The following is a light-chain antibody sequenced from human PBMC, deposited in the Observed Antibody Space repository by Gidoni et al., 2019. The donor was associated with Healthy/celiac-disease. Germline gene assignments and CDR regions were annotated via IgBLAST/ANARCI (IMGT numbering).Light chain of an antibody. CDR1: QSLLHSNGYTY. V-gene: IGKV2-28*01. CDR3: MQALQTPRLT. Sequence: DIVMTQSPLPLPVTPGEPASISCRSSQSLLHSNGYTYLDWYLQKPGQSPQLLIYLGSNRASGVPDRFSGSGSGTDFTLKISRVEAEDVGVYYCMQALQTPRLTFGGGTKVEIK. J-gene: IGKJ4*01. CDR2: LGS.